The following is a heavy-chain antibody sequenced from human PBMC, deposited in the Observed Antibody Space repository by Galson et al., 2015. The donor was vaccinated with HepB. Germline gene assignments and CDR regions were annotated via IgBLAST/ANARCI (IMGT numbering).Heavy chain of an antibody. Sequence: SETLSLTCTVSGGSISYYWSWIRRPAGKGLEWIGRMYPGGSSNSNPSLKSRVTMSVDTSKNQFSLKLTSVTAADTAVYYCARVAVSTPAFEYWDQGILVTVSS. CDR1: GGSISYY. CDR3: ARVAVSTPAFEY. D-gene: IGHD5/OR15-5a*01. V-gene: IGHV4-4*07. J-gene: IGHJ4*02. CDR2: MYPGGSS.